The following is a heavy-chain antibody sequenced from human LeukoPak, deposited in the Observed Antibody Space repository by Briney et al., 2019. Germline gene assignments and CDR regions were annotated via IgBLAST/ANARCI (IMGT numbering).Heavy chain of an antibody. CDR3: ARDGGYCTKGVCYLDY. D-gene: IGHD2-8*01. CDR2: ISSYNDYI. CDR1: GFTFRGYS. V-gene: IGHV3-21*01. Sequence: PGGSLRLSCAASGFTFRGYSMNWVRQAPGKGLEWVSSISSYNDYICYADSVKGRFTISRDNAKNSLYLEMNSLRAEDTAVYYCARDGGYCTKGVCYLDYWGQGTLVTVSS. J-gene: IGHJ4*02.